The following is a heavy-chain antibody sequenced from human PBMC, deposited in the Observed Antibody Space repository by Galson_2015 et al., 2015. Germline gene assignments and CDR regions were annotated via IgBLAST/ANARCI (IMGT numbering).Heavy chain of an antibody. Sequence: ETLSLTCPVSGGSISSYSWYWIRPSPGKGLEWIGYMFYSGSTNYNPSLKSRVTMSVDTSKNQFSLKLTSVTAADTAVYYCARRITYDYDSSGYFGRFDPWGQGTLVTVSS. J-gene: IGHJ5*02. CDR1: GGSISSYS. V-gene: IGHV4-59*01. CDR2: MFYSGST. D-gene: IGHD3-22*01. CDR3: ARRITYDYDSSGYFGRFDP.